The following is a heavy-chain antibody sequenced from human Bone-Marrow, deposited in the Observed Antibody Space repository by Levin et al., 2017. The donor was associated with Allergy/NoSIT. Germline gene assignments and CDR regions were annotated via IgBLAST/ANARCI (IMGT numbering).Heavy chain of an antibody. CDR1: GYTFTSYY. Sequence: GESLKISCKASGYTFTSYYMHWVRQAPGQGLEWMGIINPSGGSTSYAQKFQGRVTMTRDTSTSTVYMELSSLRSEDTAVYYCAFYGDSIPYYFDYWGQGTLVTVSS. CDR2: INPSGGST. CDR3: AFYGDSIPYYFDY. J-gene: IGHJ4*02. V-gene: IGHV1-46*01. D-gene: IGHD4-17*01.